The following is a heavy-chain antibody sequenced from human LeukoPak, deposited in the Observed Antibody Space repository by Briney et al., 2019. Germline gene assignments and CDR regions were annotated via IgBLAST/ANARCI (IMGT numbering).Heavy chain of an antibody. J-gene: IGHJ5*02. Sequence: PGGSLRLSCAASGFTFSSYSMNWVRQAPGKWLEWVSSISSSSSYIYYADSVKGRFTISRDNAKNSLYLQMNSLRAEDTAVYYCARAPRTLRYFDWSPPNWFDPWGQGTLVTVSS. CDR1: GFTFSSYS. D-gene: IGHD3-9*01. CDR3: ARAPRTLRYFDWSPPNWFDP. CDR2: ISSSSSYI. V-gene: IGHV3-21*01.